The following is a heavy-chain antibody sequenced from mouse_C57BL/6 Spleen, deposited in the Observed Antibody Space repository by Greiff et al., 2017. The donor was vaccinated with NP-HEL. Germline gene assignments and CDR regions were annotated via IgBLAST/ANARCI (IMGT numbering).Heavy chain of an antibody. Sequence: EVQLQQSGPELVKPGASVKISCKASGYSFTGYYMNWVKQSPEKSLEWIGEINPSTGGTTYNQKFKAKATLTVDKSSSTAYMQLKSLTSEDSAVYYCARWVDYDVRYYAMDYWGQGTSVTVSS. D-gene: IGHD2-4*01. CDR1: GYSFTGYY. CDR2: INPSTGGT. CDR3: ARWVDYDVRYYAMDY. V-gene: IGHV1-42*01. J-gene: IGHJ4*01.